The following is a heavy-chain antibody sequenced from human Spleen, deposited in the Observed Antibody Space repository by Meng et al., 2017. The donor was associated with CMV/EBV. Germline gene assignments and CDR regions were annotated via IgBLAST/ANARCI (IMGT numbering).Heavy chain of an antibody. CDR1: GFNFGDYY. D-gene: IGHD3-10*01. J-gene: IGHJ6*02. V-gene: IGHV3-69-1*01. CDR3: IRDVRSGGADV. CDR2: ISSSSTI. Sequence: GESLKISCAASGFNFGDYYMNWVRQAPGKGLGWVSSISSSSTIYYADSVKGRFTISRDNAKNSLYLQMNGLRTEDTAVYYCIRDVRSGGADVWGQGTTVTVSS.